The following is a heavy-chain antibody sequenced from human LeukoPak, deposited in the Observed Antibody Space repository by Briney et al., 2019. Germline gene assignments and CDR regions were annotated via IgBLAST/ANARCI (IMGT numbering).Heavy chain of an antibody. Sequence: GGSLRLSCAASGFSVSSNYMAWVRQAPGKGLEWVSIIYDGGFTDYTDSVKGRFTISRDNSKNTLYLQMSSLRVEDTAGYYGARVMGRLVRNWYFDLWGRGTLVTVSA. CDR2: IYDGGFT. D-gene: IGHD3-9*01. V-gene: IGHV3-66*01. CDR1: GFSVSSNY. J-gene: IGHJ2*01. CDR3: ARVMGRLVRNWYFDL.